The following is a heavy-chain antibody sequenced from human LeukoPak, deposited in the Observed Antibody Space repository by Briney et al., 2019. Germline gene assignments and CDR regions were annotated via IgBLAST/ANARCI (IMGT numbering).Heavy chain of an antibody. J-gene: IGHJ4*02. CDR2: ISYDGSNK. CDR3: ARRSLGELSLDY. D-gene: IGHD3-16*02. Sequence: GGSLRLSCAASGFTFSSYAMHWVRQAPGKGLEWVAVISYDGSNKYYADSVKGRFTISRDNSKNTLYLQMNSLRAEDTAVYYCARRSLGELSLDYWGQGTLVTVSS. V-gene: IGHV3-30-3*01. CDR1: GFTFSSYA.